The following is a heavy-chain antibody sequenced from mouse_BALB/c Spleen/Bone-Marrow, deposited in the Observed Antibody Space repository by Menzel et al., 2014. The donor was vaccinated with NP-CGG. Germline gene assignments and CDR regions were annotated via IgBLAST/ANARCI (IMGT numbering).Heavy chain of an antibody. D-gene: IGHD2-4*01. J-gene: IGHJ2*01. CDR1: GFTFSSYG. CDR2: ISSGGSYT. Sequence: DVKLVESGGDLVKPGESLKLSCAASGFTFSSYGMSWVRQTPDKRLEWVATISSGGSYTYYPDSVKGRFTISRDNAKNTLYLQMSSLKSEDTAMYYCARQTYYDYGGYFDYWGQGTTLTVSS. CDR3: ARQTYYDYGGYFDY. V-gene: IGHV5-6*02.